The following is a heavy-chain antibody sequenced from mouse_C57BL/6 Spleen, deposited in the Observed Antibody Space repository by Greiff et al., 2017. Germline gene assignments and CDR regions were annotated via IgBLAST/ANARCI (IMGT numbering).Heavy chain of an antibody. Sequence: VHLVESGAELVKPGASVKISCKASGYAFSSYWMNWVKQRPGKGLEWIGQIYPGDGDTNYNGKFKGKATLTADKSSSTAYMQLSSLTSEDSAVYVCASDGDYYFDYWGQGTTLTVSS. CDR3: ASDGDYYFDY. D-gene: IGHD2-13*01. CDR1: GYAFSSYW. J-gene: IGHJ2*01. CDR2: IYPGDGDT. V-gene: IGHV1-80*01.